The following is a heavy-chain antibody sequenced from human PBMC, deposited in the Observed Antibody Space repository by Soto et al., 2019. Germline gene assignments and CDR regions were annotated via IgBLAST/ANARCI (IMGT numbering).Heavy chain of an antibody. CDR2: IYWDDDK. Sequence: QITLKESGPTLVKPTQTLTLTCTFSGFSLSTSGVGVGWIRQPPGKALEWLALIYWDDDKRYSPSLKNRVIITKDTSKNHVVLIMTNMDPVDTAPYYCALYRYGDFDYWGQGTLVTVSS. CDR1: GFSLSTSGVG. CDR3: ALYRYGDFDY. V-gene: IGHV2-5*02. J-gene: IGHJ4*02. D-gene: IGHD4-17*01.